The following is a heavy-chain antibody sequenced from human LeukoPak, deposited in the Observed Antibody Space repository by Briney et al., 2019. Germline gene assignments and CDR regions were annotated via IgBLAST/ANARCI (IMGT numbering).Heavy chain of an antibody. J-gene: IGHJ5*02. Sequence: GGSLRLSCAASGFTVSSNYMSWVRQAPGKGLEWVSVIYSGGSTYYADSVKGRFTISRDNSKNTLYPQMNSLRAEDTAVYYCAKSGSWYRYFDPWGQGTLVTVSS. V-gene: IGHV3-53*01. CDR3: AKSGSWYRYFDP. D-gene: IGHD6-13*01. CDR2: IYSGGST. CDR1: GFTVSSNY.